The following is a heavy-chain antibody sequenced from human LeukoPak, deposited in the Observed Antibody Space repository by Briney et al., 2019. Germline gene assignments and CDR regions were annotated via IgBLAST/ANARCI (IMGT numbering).Heavy chain of an antibody. CDR2: IYYSGST. V-gene: IGHV4-39*07. CDR3: ARVGSSLFDP. J-gene: IGHJ5*02. CDR1: GGSISSSSYY. Sequence: SETLSLTCTVSGGSISSSSYYWGWIRQPPGKGLEWIGSIYYSGSTYYNPSLKSRVTISVDTSKNQFSLKLSSVTAADTAVYYCARVGSSLFDPWGQGTLVTVSS. D-gene: IGHD6-13*01.